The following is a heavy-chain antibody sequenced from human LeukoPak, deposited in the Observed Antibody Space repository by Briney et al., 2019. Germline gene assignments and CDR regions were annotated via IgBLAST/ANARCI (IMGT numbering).Heavy chain of an antibody. CDR3: ARGIAVAGLDDAFDI. D-gene: IGHD6-19*01. V-gene: IGHV3-33*01. Sequence: GGSLRLSCAASGFTFSSYGMHWVRQAPGKGLEWVAVIWYDGSNKYYADSVKGRFTISRDNSKNTLCLQMNSLRAEDTAVYYCARGIAVAGLDDAFDIWGQGTMVTVSS. CDR2: IWYDGSNK. J-gene: IGHJ3*02. CDR1: GFTFSSYG.